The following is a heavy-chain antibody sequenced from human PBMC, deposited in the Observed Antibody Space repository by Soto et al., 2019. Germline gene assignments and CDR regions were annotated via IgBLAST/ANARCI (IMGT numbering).Heavy chain of an antibody. CDR1: GGSISSGGYY. CDR2: IYYSGST. Sequence: SETLSLTCTVSGGSISSGGYYWSWIRQHPGKGLEWIGYIYYSGSTYYNPSLKSRVTISVDTSKNQFSLKLSSVTAADTAVYYCAREKATDCSGGSCYSFTYYFDYWGQGTLVTVSS. CDR3: AREKATDCSGGSCYSFTYYFDY. J-gene: IGHJ4*02. D-gene: IGHD2-15*01. V-gene: IGHV4-31*02.